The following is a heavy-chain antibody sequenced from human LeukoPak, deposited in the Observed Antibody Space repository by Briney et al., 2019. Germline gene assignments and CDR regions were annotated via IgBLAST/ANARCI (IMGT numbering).Heavy chain of an antibody. Sequence: GGSLRLSCAASGFTFSSYAMSWVRQAPGKGLEWVSAISGSGGSTYYADSVKGRFTISRDNSKNTLYLQMNCLRAEDTAVYYCASYGSGSYYYGMDVWGQGTTVTVSS. CDR1: GFTFSSYA. J-gene: IGHJ6*02. CDR2: ISGSGGST. D-gene: IGHD3-10*01. CDR3: ASYGSGSYYYGMDV. V-gene: IGHV3-23*01.